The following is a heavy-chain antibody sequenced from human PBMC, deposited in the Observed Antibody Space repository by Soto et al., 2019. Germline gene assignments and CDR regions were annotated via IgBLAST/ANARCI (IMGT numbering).Heavy chain of an antibody. CDR3: AHASISPYYYYGMDV. CDR2: IYWDDDR. CDR1: GFSLSTSGVG. Sequence: QITLKESGPTLVKPTQTLTLTCTFSGFSLSTSGVGVGWIRQPPGKALEWLAVIYWDDDRRYSPSLKSRLTITKDTSKYQVVLTMTNMDPVDTGTYYCAHASISPYYYYGMDVWGQGTTVTVSS. V-gene: IGHV2-5*02. J-gene: IGHJ6*02. D-gene: IGHD1-20*01.